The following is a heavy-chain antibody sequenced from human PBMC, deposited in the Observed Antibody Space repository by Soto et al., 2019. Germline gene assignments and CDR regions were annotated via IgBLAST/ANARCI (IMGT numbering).Heavy chain of an antibody. D-gene: IGHD4-17*01. CDR2: IIPILGIA. V-gene: IGHV1-69*02. CDR3: AIGVNWRTTATYYFDY. CDR1: GGTFSSYT. J-gene: IGHJ4*02. Sequence: QVQLVQSGAEVKKPGSSVKVACKASGGTFSSYTISWVRQAPGQGLEWMGRIIPILGIANYAQKFQGRVTITADKSTCTAYMELSSLRSEDTAVYYCAIGVNWRTTATYYFDYWGQGTLVTVSS.